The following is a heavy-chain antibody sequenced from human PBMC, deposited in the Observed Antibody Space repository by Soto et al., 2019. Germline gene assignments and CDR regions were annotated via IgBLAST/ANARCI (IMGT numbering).Heavy chain of an antibody. CDR3: ARDRGYYGSGKNYGMDV. Sequence: SATLSLTCTVSGGSISSSSYYWGWIRQPPGKGLEWIGYIYHSGSTYYNTSLKSRVTISVDRSKNQFSLELSSGTAADTAVYYCARDRGYYGSGKNYGMDVWGQGTTVTVSS. CDR2: IYHSGST. V-gene: IGHV4-30-2*01. J-gene: IGHJ6*02. CDR1: GGSISSSSYY. D-gene: IGHD3-10*01.